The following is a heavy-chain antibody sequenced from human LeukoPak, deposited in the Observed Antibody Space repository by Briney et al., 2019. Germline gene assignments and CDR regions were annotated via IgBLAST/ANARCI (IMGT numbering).Heavy chain of an antibody. V-gene: IGHV4-59*01. Sequence: PSETLSLTCTVSGGSISSYYWSWIRQPPGKGPEWIGYIHYSGSTNYNPSLKSRVTISVDTSKNQFSLKLSSVTAADTAVYYCASADIVGATYNFDYWGQGTLVTVSS. CDR2: IHYSGST. D-gene: IGHD1-26*01. CDR1: GGSISSYY. J-gene: IGHJ4*02. CDR3: ASADIVGATYNFDY.